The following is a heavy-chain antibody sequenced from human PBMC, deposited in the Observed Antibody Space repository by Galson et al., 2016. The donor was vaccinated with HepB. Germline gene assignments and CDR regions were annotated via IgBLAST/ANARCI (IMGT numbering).Heavy chain of an antibody. CDR3: AVDTVTKSDY. J-gene: IGHJ4*02. CDR2: IKQDGSEK. CDR1: GFTFNSFW. Sequence: SLRLSCAASGFTFNSFWMSWVRQAPGKGLEWVANIKQDGSEKYYVDSVKGRFTTSRDNAKNSVYLQMNSLRAEDTAIYYCAVDTVTKSDYWGQGTLVTVSS. D-gene: IGHD4-17*01. V-gene: IGHV3-7*03.